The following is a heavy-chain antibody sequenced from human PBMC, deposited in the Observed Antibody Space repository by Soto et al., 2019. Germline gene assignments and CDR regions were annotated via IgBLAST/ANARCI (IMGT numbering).Heavy chain of an antibody. J-gene: IGHJ4*02. CDR3: ARVGVRSSWYRFDY. V-gene: IGHV1-8*01. D-gene: IGHD6-13*01. Sequence: QVQLVQSGAEVKKPGASVKVSCKASGYTFTSYDINWVRQATGQGLEWMGWMIPNSGNTGYAQKFQGRVTMTRNTSISTAYMELSILRSEDTAVYYCARVGVRSSWYRFDYWGQGTLVTVSS. CDR1: GYTFTSYD. CDR2: MIPNSGNT.